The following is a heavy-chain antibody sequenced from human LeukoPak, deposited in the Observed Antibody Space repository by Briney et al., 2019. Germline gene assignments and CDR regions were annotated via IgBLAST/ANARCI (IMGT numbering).Heavy chain of an antibody. CDR3: ARARRITIFGVVITDAFDI. CDR2: FYYSGVT. V-gene: IGHV4-59*01. J-gene: IGHJ3*02. CDR1: GDSINSYH. Sequence: SETLSLTCTISGDSINSYHWSWLRQPPGSKLEWIGYFYYSGVTNYNPSLKSRVTISVDTSKNQFSLKLSSVTAADTAVYYCARARRITIFGVVITDAFDIWGQGTMVTVSS. D-gene: IGHD3-3*01.